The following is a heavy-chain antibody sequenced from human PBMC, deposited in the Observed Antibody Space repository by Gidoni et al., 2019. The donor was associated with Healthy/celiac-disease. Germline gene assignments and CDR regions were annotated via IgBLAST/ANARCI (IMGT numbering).Heavy chain of an antibody. J-gene: IGHJ4*02. CDR1: GFTVCRNY. Sequence: EVQLVESGGGLIQPGGSLRLSCAASGFTVCRNYMSWVRQAPGKGLEWVSVIYSGGSTYYADSVKGRFTISRDNSKNTLYLQMNSLRAEDTAVYYCARGPNYYDSSGYYFDYWGQGTLVTVSS. CDR2: IYSGGST. D-gene: IGHD3-22*01. V-gene: IGHV3-53*01. CDR3: ARGPNYYDSSGYYFDY.